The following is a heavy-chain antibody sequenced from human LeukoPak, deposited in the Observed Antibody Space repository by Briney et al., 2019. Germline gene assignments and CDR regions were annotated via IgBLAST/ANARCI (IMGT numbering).Heavy chain of an antibody. D-gene: IGHD2-2*02. CDR2: FDYEDSKT. Sequence: GASVKVSCKVSGYTLTELSMHWVRQAPGKGLEWMGGFDYEDSKTIYAQKFQGRVTMTEDTSTDTAYMELSSLRSEDTAVYYCATGPRYCSSTSCYSMDVWGKGTTVTVSS. CDR3: ATGPRYCSSTSCYSMDV. J-gene: IGHJ6*03. CDR1: GYTLTELS. V-gene: IGHV1-24*01.